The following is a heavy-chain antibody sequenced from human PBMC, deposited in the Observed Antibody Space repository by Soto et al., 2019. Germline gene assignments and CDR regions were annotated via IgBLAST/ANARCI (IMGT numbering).Heavy chain of an antibody. CDR1: GFTFSSYS. V-gene: IGHV3-21*01. D-gene: IGHD5-12*01. CDR3: ASSDSGYDPIDY. J-gene: IGHJ4*02. CDR2: ISSSSSYI. Sequence: EVQLVESWGGLVKPGGSLRLSCAASGFTFSSYSMNWVRQAPGKGLEWVSSISSSSSYIYYADSVKGRFTISRDNAKNSLYLQMNSLRAEDTAVYYCASSDSGYDPIDYWGQGTLVTVSS.